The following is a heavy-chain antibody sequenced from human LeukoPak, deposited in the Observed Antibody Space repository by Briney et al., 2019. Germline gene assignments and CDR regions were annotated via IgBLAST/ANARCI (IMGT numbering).Heavy chain of an antibody. D-gene: IGHD2-21*02. Sequence: SLRLSCAASGFTFDDYAMHWVRQAPGKGLEWVSGIRWNSGSIGYADSVKGRFTISRDNAKNSLYLQMNSLRAEDTALYYCAKDILGRGVTATSTRIDYWGQGTLVTVSS. CDR1: GFTFDDYA. J-gene: IGHJ4*02. CDR2: IRWNSGSI. CDR3: AKDILGRGVTATSTRIDY. V-gene: IGHV3-9*01.